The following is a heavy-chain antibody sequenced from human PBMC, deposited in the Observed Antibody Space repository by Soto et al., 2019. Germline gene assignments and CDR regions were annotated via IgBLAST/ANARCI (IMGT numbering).Heavy chain of an antibody. J-gene: IGHJ4*02. CDR3: ARATRDIVATSFDY. CDR1: GGSISSYY. CDR2: IYYSGST. D-gene: IGHD5-12*01. V-gene: IGHV4-59*01. Sequence: QVQLQESGPGLVKPSETLSLTCTVSGGSISSYYWSWIRQPPGKGLEWIGYIYYSGSTNYNPSLKSRVTISVDTSKNQFSLKLSSVTAADTAVYYCARATRDIVATSFDYWGQGTLVTVSS.